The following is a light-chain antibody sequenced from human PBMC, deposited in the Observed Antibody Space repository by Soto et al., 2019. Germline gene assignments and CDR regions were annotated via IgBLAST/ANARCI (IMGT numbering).Light chain of an antibody. CDR3: QQYNSYSLT. J-gene: IGKJ1*01. Sequence: IQMTQSPSTLSASVGDRVTITCRASQSLGSWLAWYQQKPGKAPSLLVFDASTLQSGVPARFSGSGSGTEFTLTISSLQPDDFATYYCQQYNSYSLTFGQGTKVDIK. CDR1: QSLGSW. CDR2: DAS. V-gene: IGKV1-5*01.